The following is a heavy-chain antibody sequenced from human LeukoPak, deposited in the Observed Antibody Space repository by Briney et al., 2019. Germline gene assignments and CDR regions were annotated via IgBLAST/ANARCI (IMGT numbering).Heavy chain of an antibody. CDR2: IRSNRYGGTA. V-gene: IGHV3-49*03. CDR1: GFTFGDYG. Sequence: PGGSLRLSCAASGFTFGDYGMIWFRQAPGRGLEWVGFIRSNRYGGTADYAASVRGRVTISKDDSKNIASLQMDSLKTEDTAVYYCTRVGSCSSASCYGDYWGQGILVTVSS. CDR3: TRVGSCSSASCYGDY. D-gene: IGHD2-2*01. J-gene: IGHJ4*02.